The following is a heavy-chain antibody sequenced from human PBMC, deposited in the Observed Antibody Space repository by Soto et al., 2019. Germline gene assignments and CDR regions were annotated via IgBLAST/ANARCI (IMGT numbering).Heavy chain of an antibody. V-gene: IGHV3-33*01. CDR3: ARSGARAAGTFDY. J-gene: IGHJ4*02. CDR1: GFTFSSYG. D-gene: IGHD6-13*01. CDR2: IWYDGSNK. Sequence: QVQLVESGGGVVQPGRSLRLSCAASGFTFSSYGMHWVRQAPGKGLEWVAVIWYDGSNKYYADSVKGRFTISRDKSKNTLYLQMNSLRAEDTAVYYCARSGARAAGTFDYWGQGTLVTVSS.